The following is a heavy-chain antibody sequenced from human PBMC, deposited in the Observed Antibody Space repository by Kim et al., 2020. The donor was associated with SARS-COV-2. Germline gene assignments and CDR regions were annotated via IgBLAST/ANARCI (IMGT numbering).Heavy chain of an antibody. CDR2: ISSSSSYT. CDR3: ARNPMIPMVRGPLDY. Sequence: GGSLRLSCAASGFTFSDYYMSWIRQAPGKGLVWVSYISSSSSYTNYADSVKGRFTISRDNAKNSLYLQMNSLRAEDTAVYYCARNPMIPMVRGPLDYWGQGTLVTVSS. J-gene: IGHJ4*02. D-gene: IGHD3-10*01. CDR1: GFTFSDYY. V-gene: IGHV3-11*03.